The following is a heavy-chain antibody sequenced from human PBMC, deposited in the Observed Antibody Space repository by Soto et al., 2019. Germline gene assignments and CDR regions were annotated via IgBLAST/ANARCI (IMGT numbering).Heavy chain of an antibody. CDR2: IYYSGST. CDR1: GGSISSGGYY. V-gene: IGHV4-31*03. J-gene: IGHJ6*02. Sequence: NPSETLSLTCTVSGGSISSGGYYWSWIRQHPGKGLEWIGYIYYSGSTYYNPSLKSRVTISVDTSKNQFSLKLSSVTAADTAVYYCARDTAMPYSYYYGMDVWGQGTTVTVSS. CDR3: ARDTAMPYSYYYGMDV. D-gene: IGHD5-18*01.